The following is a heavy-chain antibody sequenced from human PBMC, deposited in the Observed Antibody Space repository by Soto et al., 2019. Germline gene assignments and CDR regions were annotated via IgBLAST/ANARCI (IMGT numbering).Heavy chain of an antibody. CDR2: IKQDGSEK. V-gene: IGHV3-7*01. CDR1: GFTFSSYW. CDR3: ARGRGCSTGCHNFDY. D-gene: IGHD2-2*01. Sequence: EVQLVESGGGLVQPGGSLRLSCAASGFTFSSYWMSWVRQAPGKGLEWVANIKQDGSEKYYVDSVKGRFTFSRDNAKNSLYLQMNSLRAEDTAVYYCARGRGCSTGCHNFDYWGQGTLVTVSS. J-gene: IGHJ4*02.